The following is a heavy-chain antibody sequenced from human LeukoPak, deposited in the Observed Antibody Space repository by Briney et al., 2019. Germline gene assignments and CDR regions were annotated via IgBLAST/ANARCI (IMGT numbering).Heavy chain of an antibody. D-gene: IGHD6-13*01. V-gene: IGHV4-4*02. Sequence: SGTLSLTCAVSGGSISSSNWWSWVRQPPGKGLEWIGQIYHSGSTNYNPSLKSRVTISVDKSKNQFSLKLSSVTAADTAVYYCARDEAAAGYYGMDVWGQGTTVTVSS. CDR3: ARDEAAAGYYGMDV. CDR1: GGSISSSNW. CDR2: IYHSGST. J-gene: IGHJ6*02.